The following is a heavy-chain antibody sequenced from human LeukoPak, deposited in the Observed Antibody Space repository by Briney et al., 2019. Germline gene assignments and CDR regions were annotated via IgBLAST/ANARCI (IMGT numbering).Heavy chain of an antibody. D-gene: IGHD3-16*01. CDR2: IYDSGRA. V-gene: IGHV4-30-4*07. CDR3: VRDIYDDNN. J-gene: IGHJ4*02. Sequence: LRLSCAASGFTLSSYAMSWIRQPPGKGLEWIGYIYDSGRAYYNPSLKSRVTISMDTSSNHFSLKLRSVTAADTAVYYCVRDIYDDNNWGQGTLVTVSS. CDR1: GFTLSSYA.